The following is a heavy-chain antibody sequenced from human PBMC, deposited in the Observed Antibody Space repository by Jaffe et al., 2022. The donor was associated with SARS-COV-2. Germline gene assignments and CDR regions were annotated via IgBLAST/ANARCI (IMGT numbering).Heavy chain of an antibody. CDR3: AKSRGLIKGGLDY. Sequence: EVQLLDSGGSLVQPGGSLRLSCEASGFTFSSYAMNWVRQAPGKGLEWVSGISGSGVNTYYADSVKGRFTISRDNSRNTLYLQMNSLRVEDTAVYYCAKSRGLIKGGLDYWGQGSLVTVSS. J-gene: IGHJ4*02. D-gene: IGHD3-10*01. CDR1: GFTFSSYA. V-gene: IGHV3-23*01. CDR2: ISGSGVNT.